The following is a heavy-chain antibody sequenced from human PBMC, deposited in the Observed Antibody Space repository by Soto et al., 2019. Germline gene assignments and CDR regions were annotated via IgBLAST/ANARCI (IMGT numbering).Heavy chain of an antibody. CDR3: AKNYEYAHHGLVY. D-gene: IGHD3-16*01. J-gene: IGHJ4*02. V-gene: IGHV3-30*18. Sequence: GGSLRLSCAASGFTFSSYCIHWVRQAPCKGLEWVEVTSYDGINTYYADSVKGRFSSSRDNSKNTLWLQMNSLRAEDTAVYYCAKNYEYAHHGLVYWGQGILVTVSS. CDR2: TSYDGINT. CDR1: GFTFSSYC.